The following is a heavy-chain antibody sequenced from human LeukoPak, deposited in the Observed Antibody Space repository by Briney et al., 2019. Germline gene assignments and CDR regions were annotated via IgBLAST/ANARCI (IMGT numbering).Heavy chain of an antibody. CDR1: GFNFSAHL. V-gene: IGHV3-23*01. D-gene: IGHD3-22*01. CDR2: VRGGGTDT. J-gene: IGHJ4*02. CDR3: ARDQWFDGFDL. Sequence: GGSLRLSCTGSGFNFSAHLMTWVREVPGKGRGWISSVRGGGTDTYYADSVKGRLLVSRDDSKSTIYLVMKGLTVEDTATYFCARDQWFDGFDLWGQGTLATVSS.